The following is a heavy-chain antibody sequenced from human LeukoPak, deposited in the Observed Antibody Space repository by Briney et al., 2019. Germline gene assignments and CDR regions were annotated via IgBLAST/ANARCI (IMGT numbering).Heavy chain of an antibody. J-gene: IGHJ4*02. Sequence: PGGSLRLSCAASGFTFDDYGMSWVRHAPGKGLERVSGINWNGGSTGYADSVKGRFTISRDNAKNSLYLQMNRLRAGDTALYYCATMADFWSGYYGVLDYWGQGTLVTVSS. CDR2: INWNGGST. CDR3: ATMADFWSGYYGVLDY. D-gene: IGHD3-3*01. V-gene: IGHV3-20*04. CDR1: GFTFDDYG.